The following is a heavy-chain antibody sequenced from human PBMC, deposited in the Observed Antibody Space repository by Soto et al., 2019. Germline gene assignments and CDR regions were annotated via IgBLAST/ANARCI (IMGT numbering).Heavy chain of an antibody. CDR1: VGSMRRSSYH. J-gene: IGHJ4*02. CDR2: IYYSGST. CDR3: ARHDWNGVDY. V-gene: IGHV4-39*01. D-gene: IGHD1-1*01. Sequence: SATLSLTCTFSVGSMRRSSYHWGWIRQPQGKGLEWIGSIYYSGSTYYNPSLKSRVTISVDTSKNQFSLKLSSVTAADTAVYYCARHDWNGVDYWGQGTLVTVS.